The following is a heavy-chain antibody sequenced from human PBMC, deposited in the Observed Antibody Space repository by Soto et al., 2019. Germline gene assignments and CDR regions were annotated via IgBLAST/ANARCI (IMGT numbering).Heavy chain of an antibody. Sequence: RSIKLSCAAYVFRCSSYGMHWVRQAPGKGLEWVAVIWYDGSNKYYADSVKGRFTISRDNSKNTLFLQMNSLRAEDTAVYYCARDKSSGWIDYWGQGT. J-gene: IGHJ4*02. CDR3: ARDKSSGWIDY. CDR2: IWYDGSNK. CDR1: VFRCSSYG. V-gene: IGHV3-33*01. D-gene: IGHD6-19*01.